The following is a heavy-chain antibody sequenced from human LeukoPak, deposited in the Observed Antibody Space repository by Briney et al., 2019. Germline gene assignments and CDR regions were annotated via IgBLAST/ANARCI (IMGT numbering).Heavy chain of an antibody. Sequence: GESLKISCKGSGYSFTSYWIGWVRQMPGKGLEWMWIIYPGDSDTRYSPSFQGQVTISADKSISTAYLQWSSLKASDTAMYYCARGQDYGGYMAPFDYWGQGTLVTVSS. V-gene: IGHV5-51*01. CDR3: ARGQDYGGYMAPFDY. CDR1: GYSFTSYW. J-gene: IGHJ4*02. CDR2: IYPGDSDT. D-gene: IGHD5-12*01.